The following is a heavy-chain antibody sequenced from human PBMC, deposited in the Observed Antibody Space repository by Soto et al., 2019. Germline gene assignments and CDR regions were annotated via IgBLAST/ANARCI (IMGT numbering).Heavy chain of an antibody. CDR3: AGGIEYSSSYFDY. CDR2: INAGNGNT. J-gene: IGHJ4*02. CDR1: GYTFTSYA. D-gene: IGHD6-6*01. V-gene: IGHV1-3*01. Sequence: QVPLVQSGAEVKKPGASVKVSCKASGYTFTSYAMHWVRQAPGQRLEWMGWINAGNGNTKYSQKFQGRVTITRDTSACTAYIDLSSLRSEDTAVYYCAGGIEYSSSYFDYWGQGTLVTVSS.